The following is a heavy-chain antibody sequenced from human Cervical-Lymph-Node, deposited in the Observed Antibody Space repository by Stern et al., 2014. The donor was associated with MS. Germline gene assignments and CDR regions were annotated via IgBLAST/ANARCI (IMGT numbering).Heavy chain of an antibody. V-gene: IGHV1-69*01. Sequence: VQLVQSGAEVKKPGSSVKVSCKASGGTFNSYAINSVRQAPGQGLEWMGQFIPILGSSKYAQKFQGRVTITGDESTTTAYVELNSLRSEDTAIYYCARGSHQLYYAFEYWGQGTLVTVSS. CDR2: FIPILGSS. CDR3: ARGSHQLYYAFEY. D-gene: IGHD2-8*01. CDR1: GGTFNSYA. J-gene: IGHJ4*02.